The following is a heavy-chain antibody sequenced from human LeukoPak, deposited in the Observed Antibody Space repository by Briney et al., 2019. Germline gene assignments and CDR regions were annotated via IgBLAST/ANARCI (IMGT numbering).Heavy chain of an antibody. Sequence: SSETLSLTCAVYGGSFSGYYWSWIRQPPGKGLEWIGEINHSGSTNYNPSLKSRVTISVDTSKNQFSLNLTSVTAADTAVYYCARANSYYYGDLDYWGQGALVTVSS. D-gene: IGHD4-17*01. CDR1: GGSFSGYY. J-gene: IGHJ4*02. V-gene: IGHV4-34*01. CDR2: INHSGST. CDR3: ARANSYYYGDLDY.